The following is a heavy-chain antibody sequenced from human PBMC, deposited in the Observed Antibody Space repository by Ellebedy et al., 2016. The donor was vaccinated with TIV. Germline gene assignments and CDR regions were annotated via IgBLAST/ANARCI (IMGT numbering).Heavy chain of an antibody. V-gene: IGHV3-23*01. J-gene: IGHJ4*02. CDR2: ISGSGGST. CDR1: GFTFSSYA. CDR3: AKPLPSGWPKY. Sequence: GESLKISXAASGFTFSSYAMSWVRQAPGKGLEWVSAISGSGGSTYYADSVKGRFTISRDNSKNTLYLQMNSLRAEDTAVYYCAKPLPSGWPKYWGQGTLVTVSS. D-gene: IGHD6-19*01.